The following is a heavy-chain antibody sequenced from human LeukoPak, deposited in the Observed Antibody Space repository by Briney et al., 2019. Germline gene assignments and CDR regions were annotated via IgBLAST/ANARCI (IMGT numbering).Heavy chain of an antibody. CDR1: GGSFSGYY. CDR3: ARRSAVAGTDY. J-gene: IGHJ4*02. Sequence: SETLSLTCAVYGGSFSGYYWSWIRQPPGKGLEWIGSIYYSGSTYYNPSLKSRVTISVDTSKNQFSLKLSSVTAADTAVYYCARRSAVAGTDYWGQGTLVTVSS. V-gene: IGHV4-34*01. CDR2: IYYSGST. D-gene: IGHD6-19*01.